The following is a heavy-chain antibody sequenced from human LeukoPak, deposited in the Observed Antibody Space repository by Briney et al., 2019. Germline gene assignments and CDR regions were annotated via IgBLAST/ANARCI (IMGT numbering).Heavy chain of an antibody. V-gene: IGHV3-23*01. CDR1: VFTFSSYA. CDR3: AKGIARGNDN. CDR2: ISDSGGRT. J-gene: IGHJ1*01. D-gene: IGHD6-13*01. Sequence: GGSLTLSCAASVFTFSSYAMSWVRQAPGKGPEWVSAISDSGGRTFYADSVKGRFTISRDNSKNTLYLQMNSLRAEDTAVYYCAKGIARGNDNWGQGTLVTVSS.